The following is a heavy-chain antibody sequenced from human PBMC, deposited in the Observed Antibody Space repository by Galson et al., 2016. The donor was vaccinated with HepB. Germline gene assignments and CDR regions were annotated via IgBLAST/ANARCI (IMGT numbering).Heavy chain of an antibody. CDR1: GYTFTSYD. J-gene: IGHJ4*02. D-gene: IGHD6-19*01. CDR3: ARDHGIEVALNY. Sequence: SVKVSCKASGYTFTSYDINWVRQATGQGLEWMGRMNPNSGDTAFAQKFQGRLTMTRNTSINTAYMELSSLRSEDTAVYYCARDHGIEVALNYWGQGTLVTVSS. V-gene: IGHV1-8*01. CDR2: MNPNSGDT.